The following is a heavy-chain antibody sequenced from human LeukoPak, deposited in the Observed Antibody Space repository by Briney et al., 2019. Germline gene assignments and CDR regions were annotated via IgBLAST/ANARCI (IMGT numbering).Heavy chain of an antibody. CDR3: ARVRPSDSSGYYLDAFDI. Sequence: LGESLKISCKGSGYSFTSYWIGWVRQMPGKGLEWMGIIYPGDSDTRYSPSFQGQVTISADKSISTAYLQWSSLKASDTAMYYCARVRPSDSSGYYLDAFDIWGQGTMATVSA. D-gene: IGHD3-22*01. V-gene: IGHV5-51*01. CDR2: IYPGDSDT. J-gene: IGHJ3*02. CDR1: GYSFTSYW.